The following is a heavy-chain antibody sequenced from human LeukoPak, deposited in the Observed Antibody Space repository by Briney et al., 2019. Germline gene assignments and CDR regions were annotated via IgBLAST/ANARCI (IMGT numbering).Heavy chain of an antibody. CDR2: ISGGGDVT. V-gene: IGHV3-23*01. J-gene: IGHJ5*02. D-gene: IGHD3-10*01. CDR3: AKGAYGSGSYYPTLNWFDP. CDR1: GFTFRDYA. Sequence: GESLRLSRAASGFTFRDYAMSWVRQAPGKGLEWVSAISGGGDVTYYADSVKGRFTVSRDNSKNVLYLQMNSLRAEDTALYSCAKGAYGSGSYYPTLNWFDPWGQGTLVTVSS.